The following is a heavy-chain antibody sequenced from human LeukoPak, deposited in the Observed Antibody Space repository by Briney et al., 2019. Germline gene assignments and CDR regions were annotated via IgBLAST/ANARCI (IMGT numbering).Heavy chain of an antibody. J-gene: IGHJ4*02. D-gene: IGHD5-24*01. CDR1: GGSIRSYY. V-gene: IGHV4-59*12. Sequence: TSETLSLACTVSGGSIRSYYGNWIRQPPGKGLEWIGNIYYSGSTTYNPSLKSRVTISVDTSKNQFSLKLSSVTAADTAVYYCARDGYNPIDYWGQGTLVTVSS. CDR2: IYYSGST. CDR3: ARDGYNPIDY.